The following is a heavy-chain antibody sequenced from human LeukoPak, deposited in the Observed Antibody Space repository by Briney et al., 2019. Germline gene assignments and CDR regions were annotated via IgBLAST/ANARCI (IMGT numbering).Heavy chain of an antibody. J-gene: IGHJ4*02. CDR1: GGSISSGDYY. Sequence: SQTLSLTCTVSGGSISSGDYYWSWIRQPPGKGLEWIGHIYYSGSTYYNPSLKSRVTISVDTSKNQFSLKLSSVTAADTAVYYCARESSGEYYFDYWGQGTLVTVSS. CDR2: IYYSGST. D-gene: IGHD3-10*01. V-gene: IGHV4-30-4*01. CDR3: ARESSGEYYFDY.